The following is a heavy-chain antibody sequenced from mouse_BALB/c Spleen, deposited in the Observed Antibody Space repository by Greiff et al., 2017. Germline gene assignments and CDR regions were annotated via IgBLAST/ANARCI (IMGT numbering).Heavy chain of an antibody. D-gene: IGHD1-1*02. J-gene: IGHJ3*01. CDR2: IDPANGNT. Sequence: EVQLQQSGAELVKPGASVKLSCTASGFNIKDTYMHWVKQRPEQGLEWIGRIDPANGNTKYDPKFQGKATITADTSSNTAYLQLSSLTSEDTAVYYCASDYGGAYWGQGTLVTVSA. CDR3: ASDYGGAY. V-gene: IGHV14-3*02. CDR1: GFNIKDTY.